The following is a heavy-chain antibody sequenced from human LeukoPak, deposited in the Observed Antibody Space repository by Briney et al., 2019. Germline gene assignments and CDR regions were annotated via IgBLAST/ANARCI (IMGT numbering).Heavy chain of an antibody. CDR3: ARDQRGDGYNFYYFDY. J-gene: IGHJ4*02. V-gene: IGHV4-31*03. Sequence: PSETLSLTCTVSGGSISSGGYYWSWIRQHPGKGLEWIGYIYYSGSTYCNPSLKSRVTISVDTSKNQFSLKLSSVTAADTAVYYCARDQRGDGYNFYYFDYWGQGTLVTVSS. D-gene: IGHD5-24*01. CDR2: IYYSGST. CDR1: GGSISSGGYY.